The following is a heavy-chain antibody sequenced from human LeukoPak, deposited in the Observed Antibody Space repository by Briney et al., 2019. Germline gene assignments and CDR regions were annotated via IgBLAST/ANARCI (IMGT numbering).Heavy chain of an antibody. V-gene: IGHV1-3*01. D-gene: IGHD3-10*01. J-gene: IGHJ4*02. CDR2: INAGNGNT. Sequence: ASVKVSCKASGYTFTSYAMHWVRQAPGQRLEWMGWINAGNGNTKYSQKFQGRVTITRDTSASTAYMELSSLRSEDTAVHYCARSFGEFPPFDYWGQGTLVTVSS. CDR3: ARSFGEFPPFDY. CDR1: GYTFTSYA.